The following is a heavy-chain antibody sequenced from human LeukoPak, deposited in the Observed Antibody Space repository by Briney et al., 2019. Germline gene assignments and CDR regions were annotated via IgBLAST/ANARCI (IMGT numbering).Heavy chain of an antibody. Sequence: GGSLRLSCAASGFTFSKAWMSWVRQAPGKGLEWVGLIKSKTHGGTTDYAAPVKGRFTISRDDSKNTLYLQMNSLKTEDTAVYYCTTDAYAYSYGPGGTWGQGTLVTVSS. D-gene: IGHD5-18*01. CDR3: TTDAYAYSYGPGGT. CDR1: GFTFSKAW. J-gene: IGHJ4*02. V-gene: IGHV3-15*01. CDR2: IKSKTHGGTT.